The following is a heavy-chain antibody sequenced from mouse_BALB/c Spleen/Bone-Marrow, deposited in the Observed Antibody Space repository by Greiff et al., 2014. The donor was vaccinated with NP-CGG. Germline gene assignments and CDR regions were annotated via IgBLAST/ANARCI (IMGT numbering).Heavy chain of an antibody. CDR1: GFSLTSYG. D-gene: IGHD1-1*01. CDR3: ARGSYYEGAMDY. Sequence: VKLVESGPGLVSPSQSLSITCTVSGFSLTSYGVHWVRQPPGKVLEWLGVIWAGGSTNYNSALMSRLSISKDNSKSQVFLKMNSLQTDDTAMYYCARGSYYEGAMDYWGQGTSVTVSS. CDR2: IWAGGST. V-gene: IGHV2-9*02. J-gene: IGHJ4*01.